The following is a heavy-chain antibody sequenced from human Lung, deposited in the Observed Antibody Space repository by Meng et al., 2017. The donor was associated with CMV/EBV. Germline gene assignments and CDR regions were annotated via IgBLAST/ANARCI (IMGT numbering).Heavy chain of an antibody. Sequence: GEXXKISCEVSGFTFSSYTMNWVRQAPGKGLEWVSSISGFSDYIHYADSVKGRFTISRDNAKNSLYLQMNSLRAEDTAVYYCARAPGIGGTTGVYWGPGTXVNGAS. CDR3: ARAPGIGGTTGVY. CDR2: ISGFSDYI. D-gene: IGHD1-7*01. V-gene: IGHV3-21*01. CDR1: GFTFSSYT. J-gene: IGHJ1*01.